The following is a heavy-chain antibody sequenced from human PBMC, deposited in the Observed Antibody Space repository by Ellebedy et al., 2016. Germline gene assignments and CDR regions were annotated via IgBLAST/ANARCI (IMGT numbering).Heavy chain of an antibody. Sequence: ASVKVSXKASGYTFTSYDINWVRQATGQGLEWMGWMNPNSGNTGYAQKFQGRVTMTRNTSISTAYMELSSLRSEDTAVYYCARGPQWLVPYDYWGQGTLVTVSS. V-gene: IGHV1-8*01. J-gene: IGHJ4*02. CDR2: MNPNSGNT. CDR1: GYTFTSYD. CDR3: ARGPQWLVPYDY. D-gene: IGHD6-19*01.